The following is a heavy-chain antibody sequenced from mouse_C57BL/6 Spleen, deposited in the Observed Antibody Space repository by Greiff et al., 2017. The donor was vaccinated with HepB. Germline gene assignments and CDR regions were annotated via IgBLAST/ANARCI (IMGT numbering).Heavy chain of an antibody. CDR1: GFSLTSYG. D-gene: IGHD2-1*01. CDR3: ARKGYGNYDAMDY. J-gene: IGHJ4*01. Sequence: VKVVESGPGLVQPSQRLSITCTVSGFSLTSYGVHWVRQSPGKGLEWLGVIWSGGSTDYTAAFISRLSISKDNSKSQFFFKMNSLQADDTAIYYWARKGYGNYDAMDYWGQGTSVTVSS. V-gene: IGHV2-2*01. CDR2: IWSGGST.